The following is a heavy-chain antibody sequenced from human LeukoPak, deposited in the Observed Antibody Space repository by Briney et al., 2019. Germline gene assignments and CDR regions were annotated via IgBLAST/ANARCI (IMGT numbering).Heavy chain of an antibody. V-gene: IGHV4-34*01. D-gene: IGHD2-15*01. J-gene: IGHJ3*02. CDR2: INHSGST. Sequence: PSETLSLTCAVYGGSFSGYYWSWIRQPPGKGLEWIGEINHSGSTNYNPSLKSRVTISVDTSKNQFSLKLSSVTAADTAVYYCARQGCSGGSCYSPDTRYAFDIWGQGTMVTVSS. CDR3: ARQGCSGGSCYSPDTRYAFDI. CDR1: GGSFSGYY.